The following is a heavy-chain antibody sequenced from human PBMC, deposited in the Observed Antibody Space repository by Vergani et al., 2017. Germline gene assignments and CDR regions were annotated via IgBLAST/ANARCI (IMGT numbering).Heavy chain of an antibody. CDR3: ALVPYDGSGGYYYYGMYV. CDR2: INPNSGGT. CDR1: GYTFTGYY. V-gene: IGHV1-2*02. D-gene: IGHD3-10*01. Sequence: QVQLVQSGAEVKKPGASVKVSCKASGYTFTGYYMHWVRQAPGQGLEWMGWINPNSGGTNYAKKFQGRVTMTRDTSISTAYMELSRLRSDDTAVYYCALVPYDGSGGYYYYGMYVWGQGSTVTVAS. J-gene: IGHJ6*02.